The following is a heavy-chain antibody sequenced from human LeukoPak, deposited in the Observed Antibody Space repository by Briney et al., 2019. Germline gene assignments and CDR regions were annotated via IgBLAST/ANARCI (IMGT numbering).Heavy chain of an antibody. Sequence: PGGSLRLSCAASGFTVSSNYMSWGRKAPGKGLEWVSIFYSGCSTFYADSLKGRVTISSDKSKNTAYPQINSLRAEDTAVYYCARGGSYLSAFDIWGQGTMVTVSS. D-gene: IGHD1-26*01. CDR3: ARGGSYLSAFDI. V-gene: IGHV3-53*01. J-gene: IGHJ3*02. CDR2: FYSGCST. CDR1: GFTVSSNY.